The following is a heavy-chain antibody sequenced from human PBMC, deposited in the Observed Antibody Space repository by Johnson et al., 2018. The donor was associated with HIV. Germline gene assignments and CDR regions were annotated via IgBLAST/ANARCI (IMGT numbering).Heavy chain of an antibody. CDR3: AKVGGMTPVVTPGDAFGI. V-gene: IGHV3-30-3*01. CDR1: GFTFSSYA. D-gene: IGHD4-23*01. J-gene: IGHJ3*02. CDR2: ISYDGTNK. Sequence: QVQLVESGGGVVQPGRSLRLSCAASGFTFSSYAMHWVRQAPGKGLEWVAVISYDGTNKYYADSVKGRFTISRDNSKNTLYLQMSSLRAEDTAVYYCAKVGGMTPVVTPGDAFGIWGQGTKVTVSS.